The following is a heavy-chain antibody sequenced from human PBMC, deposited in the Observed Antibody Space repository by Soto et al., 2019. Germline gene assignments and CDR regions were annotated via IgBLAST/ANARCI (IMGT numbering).Heavy chain of an antibody. V-gene: IGHV3-21*01. CDR3: ARAGYSYGQKLVDY. CDR1: GFTFSSYS. J-gene: IGHJ4*02. D-gene: IGHD5-18*01. CDR2: ISSSSIYI. Sequence: GGSLRLSCAASGFTFSSYSINWVRQAPGKGLEWVSSISSSSIYIYYADSVKGRFTISRDNAKNSLYLQMDSLRAEDTAVYYCARAGYSYGQKLVDYSGQGNLVTLSS.